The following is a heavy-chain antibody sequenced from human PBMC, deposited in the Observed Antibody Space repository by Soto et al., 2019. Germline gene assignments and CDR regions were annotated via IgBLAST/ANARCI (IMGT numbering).Heavy chain of an antibody. Sequence: EVQLVESGGGLVKPGGSLRLSCAASGFTFSSYSMNWVRQAPGKGLEWVSSISSSSSYIYYADSVKGRFTISRDNAKKSLYLKMTSPSAEDTGVYYCAIPKYYCDAPAGGWFDPWGQGTLVTVSS. V-gene: IGHV3-21*01. CDR1: GFTFSSYS. CDR3: AIPKYYCDAPAGGWFDP. D-gene: IGHD3-22*01. J-gene: IGHJ5*02. CDR2: ISSSSSYI.